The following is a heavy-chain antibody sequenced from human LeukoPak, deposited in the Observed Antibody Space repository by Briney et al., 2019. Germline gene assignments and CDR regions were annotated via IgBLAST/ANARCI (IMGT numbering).Heavy chain of an antibody. CDR3: ARLLGDSTIYDL. CDR2: ISHDGNSK. D-gene: IGHD3-16*01. Sequence: GRSLRLSCAASGFTFSDFGMHWVRQAPGKGLESVAVISHDGNSKYSADSVKGRFTISRDNSKNTLYLQMDSLRVEDTAVYYCARLLGDSTIYDLWGQGTQVTVSS. J-gene: IGHJ5*02. V-gene: IGHV3-30*03. CDR1: GFTFSDFG.